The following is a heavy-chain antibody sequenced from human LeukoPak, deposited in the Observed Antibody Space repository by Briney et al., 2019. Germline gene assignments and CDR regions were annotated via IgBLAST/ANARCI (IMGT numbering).Heavy chain of an antibody. CDR1: GYTFTGYY. V-gene: IGHV1-2*02. D-gene: IGHD6-6*01. CDR3: ARDGYSSSSPFFDY. Sequence: ASVTVSCKASGYTFTGYYMHWVRQAPGQGLEWMGWINPNSGGTNYAQKFQGRVTMTRDTSISTAYMELSRLRSDDTAVYYCARDGYSSSSPFFDYWGQGTLVTVSS. CDR2: INPNSGGT. J-gene: IGHJ4*02.